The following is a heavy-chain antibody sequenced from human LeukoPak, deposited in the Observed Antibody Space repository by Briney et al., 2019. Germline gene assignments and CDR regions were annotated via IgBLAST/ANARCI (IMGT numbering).Heavy chain of an antibody. V-gene: IGHV3-23*01. D-gene: IGHD3-16*02. Sequence: GGSLRLSCAASGFTFSNYAMHWVRQAPGKGLEWVSGIVGSGISTKYADSVKGRFTMSRDNSKNMLYLQMDSLRAEDTAVYYCARDQYYVWGSYRDFFDYWGQGTLVTVSS. CDR3: ARDQYYVWGSYRDFFDY. CDR2: IVGSGIST. CDR1: GFTFSNYA. J-gene: IGHJ4*02.